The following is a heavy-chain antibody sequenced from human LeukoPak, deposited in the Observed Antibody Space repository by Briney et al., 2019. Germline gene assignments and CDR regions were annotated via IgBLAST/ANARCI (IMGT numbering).Heavy chain of an antibody. CDR1: GGTFSSYA. CDR2: IIPIFGTA. Sequence: ASVKVSCKASGGTFSSYAIGWVRQATGQGLEWVGGIIPIFGTANYAQEFQGRVTITADESTSKAYMELSSLRSEDTAVYYCASSGGDIAAAGPYYYYYYMDVWGKGTTVTISS. V-gene: IGHV1-69*13. J-gene: IGHJ6*03. CDR3: ASSGGDIAAAGPYYYYYYMDV. D-gene: IGHD6-13*01.